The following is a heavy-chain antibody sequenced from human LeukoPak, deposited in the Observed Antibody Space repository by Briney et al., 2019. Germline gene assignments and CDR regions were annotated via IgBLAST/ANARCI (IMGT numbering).Heavy chain of an antibody. CDR3: ARYVFHDF. CDR1: GYTFTSYG. Sequence: ASVKVSCKASGYTFTSYGISWVRQAPGKGLEWVANIKQDGSEKYYVDSVKGRFTISRDNAKNSLYLQMNSLRAEDTAVYYCARYVFHDFWGQGTLVTVSS. CDR2: IKQDGSEK. V-gene: IGHV3-7*01. D-gene: IGHD3-3*01. J-gene: IGHJ4*02.